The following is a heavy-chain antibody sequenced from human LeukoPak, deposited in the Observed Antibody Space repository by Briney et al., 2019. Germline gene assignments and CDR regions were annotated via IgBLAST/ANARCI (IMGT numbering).Heavy chain of an antibody. J-gene: IGHJ5*02. Sequence: GGSLRLSCAASGFTVSNNYMRWVRQAPGKGLEWVAFMHYDGRNILYADSVKGRFSISTDNSKNMVYLQMSSLRAEDTAVYYCAKVTMGDVWFDPWGQRTLVTVSS. CDR2: MHYDGRNI. V-gene: IGHV3-30*02. CDR1: GFTVSNNY. CDR3: AKVTMGDVWFDP. D-gene: IGHD3-16*01.